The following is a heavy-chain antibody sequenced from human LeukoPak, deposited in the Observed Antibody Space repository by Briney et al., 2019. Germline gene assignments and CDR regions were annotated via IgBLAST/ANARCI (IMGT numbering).Heavy chain of an antibody. CDR3: ARQVGATLVDY. CDR2: ISSSSSYI. D-gene: IGHD1-26*01. J-gene: IGHJ4*02. V-gene: IGHV3-21*01. Sequence: GGSLRLSCAASGFAFSSYEMNWFRQAPGKGLEWVSSISSSSSYIYYADSMKGRFTISRDNAKNSLYLQMNSLRAEDTAVYYCARQVGATLVDYWGQGTLVTVSS. CDR1: GFAFSSYE.